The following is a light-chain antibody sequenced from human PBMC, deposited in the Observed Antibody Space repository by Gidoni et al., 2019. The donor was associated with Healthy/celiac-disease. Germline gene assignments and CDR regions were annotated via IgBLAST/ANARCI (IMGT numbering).Light chain of an antibody. CDR1: QSISSW. V-gene: IGKV1-5*03. Sequence: DIQMTQSPSTLSASVGDRVTITCRARQSISSWLAWYQQKPGKAPKLLIYKASSLESGVPSRFSGSGSGTEFTLTISSLQPDDFATYYCQQYNSYSPWTFXQXTKVEIK. CDR2: KAS. CDR3: QQYNSYSPWT. J-gene: IGKJ1*01.